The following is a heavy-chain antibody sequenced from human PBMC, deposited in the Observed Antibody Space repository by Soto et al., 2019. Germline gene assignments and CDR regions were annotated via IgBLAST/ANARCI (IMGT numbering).Heavy chain of an antibody. CDR1: GLTFGGYA. Sequence: QVQLVESGGGVVQPGKSLRVSCVASGLTFGGYAMHWVRQAPGKVLEWVGVVSSRGGSQHYGDSVKGRFTISRDNSKNTLYLQMSGLRLEDTAVYYCAARCFKGNCQTMDVWGQGTAVTVSS. V-gene: IGHV3-30*03. CDR3: AARCFKGNCQTMDV. CDR2: VSSRGGSQ. J-gene: IGHJ6*02. D-gene: IGHD2-21*01.